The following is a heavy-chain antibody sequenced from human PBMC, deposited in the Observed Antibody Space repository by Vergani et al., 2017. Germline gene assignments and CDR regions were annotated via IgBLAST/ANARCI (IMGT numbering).Heavy chain of an antibody. CDR1: GGSFNTYY. CDR2: IYSTGST. D-gene: IGHD3-9*01. Sequence: QVQLEESGPGLVKPSETLSLTCTVSGGSFNTYYWSWIRQSPGTGLEWIGYIYSTGSTNYNPSLNSRVTMSVDTSKSQFSLKLRSVTAADTAVYFCARVMYRDEASTGYRLEGMDIWGQGTTVTISS. CDR3: ARVMYRDEASTGYRLEGMDI. J-gene: IGHJ6*02. V-gene: IGHV4-59*13.